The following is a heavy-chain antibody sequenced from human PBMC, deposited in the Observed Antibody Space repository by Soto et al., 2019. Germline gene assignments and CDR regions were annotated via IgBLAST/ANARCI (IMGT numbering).Heavy chain of an antibody. CDR1: GGTFSSYA. CDR2: IIPIFGTA. D-gene: IGHD3-3*01. CDR3: ARVGLQRDFDFDY. Sequence: ASVKVSCKASGGTFSSYAISWVRQAPGQGLEWMGGIIPIFGTANYAQKFQGRVTITADESTSTAYMELSSLRSEDTAVYYCARVGLQRDFDFDYCGQGTLVTVSS. V-gene: IGHV1-69*13. J-gene: IGHJ4*02.